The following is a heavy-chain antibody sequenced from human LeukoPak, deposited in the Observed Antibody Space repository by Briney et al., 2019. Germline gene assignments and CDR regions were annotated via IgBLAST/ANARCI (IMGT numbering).Heavy chain of an antibody. CDR1: EFTVSSYY. V-gene: IGHV3-66*01. CDR2: IYSGGNT. J-gene: IGHJ4*02. CDR3: ARVEASGYDYGAFDY. D-gene: IGHD5-12*01. Sequence: PGGSLRLSCAASEFTVSSYYMSWVRQAPGKGLEWVSVIYSGGNTYYADSVKGRFTISRDNSKNTLYLQMNSLRAEDTAVYYCARVEASGYDYGAFDYWGQGTLVTVSS.